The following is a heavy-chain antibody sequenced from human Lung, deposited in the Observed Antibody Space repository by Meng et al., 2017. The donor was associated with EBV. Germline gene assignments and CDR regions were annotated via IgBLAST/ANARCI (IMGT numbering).Heavy chain of an antibody. Sequence: EVXLVESGGXLVKPGGSLRLSCAASGFTFSSYSMNWVRQAPGKGLEWVSSISSSSSYIYYADSVKGRFTISRDNAKNSLYLQMNSLRAEDTAVYYCARDMVRGGNWFDPWGQGTLVTVSS. V-gene: IGHV3-21*01. CDR1: GFTFSSYS. J-gene: IGHJ5*02. CDR2: ISSSSSYI. CDR3: ARDMVRGGNWFDP. D-gene: IGHD3-10*01.